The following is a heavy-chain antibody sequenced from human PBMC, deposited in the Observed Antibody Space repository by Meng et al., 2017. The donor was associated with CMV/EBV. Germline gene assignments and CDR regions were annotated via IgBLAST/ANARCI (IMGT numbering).Heavy chain of an antibody. CDR1: GFTFSSYA. V-gene: IGHV3-30*04. J-gene: IGHJ4*02. CDR3: ARGRDYDSSGYYGH. Sequence: GESLKISCAASGFTFSSYAMHWVRQAPGKGLEWVTVISYDGSNKYYADSVKGRFTISRDNSKNTLYLQMNSLRAEDTAVYYCARGRDYDSSGYYGHWGQGTLVTVSS. D-gene: IGHD3-22*01. CDR2: ISYDGSNK.